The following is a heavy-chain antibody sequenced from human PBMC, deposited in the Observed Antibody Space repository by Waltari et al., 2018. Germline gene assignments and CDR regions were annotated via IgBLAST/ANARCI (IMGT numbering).Heavy chain of an antibody. D-gene: IGHD1-26*01. CDR1: GYAFTSYY. J-gene: IGHJ4*02. Sequence: QVQLVQSGAEVKKPGASVKVSCQTSGYAFTSYYMHWVRQAPGQGLEWMGGIHPNSGGTNYAQKYQGRITMTRDTSISTVYMELSRLISNDTAVYYCARSYQSGSYSDYWGQGTPVTVSS. CDR2: IHPNSGGT. V-gene: IGHV1-2*02. CDR3: ARSYQSGSYSDY.